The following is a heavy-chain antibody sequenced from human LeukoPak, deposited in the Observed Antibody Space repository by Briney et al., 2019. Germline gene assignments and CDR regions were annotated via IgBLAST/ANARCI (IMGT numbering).Heavy chain of an antibody. CDR2: ISYHGSNK. D-gene: IGHD6-19*01. J-gene: IGHJ4*02. Sequence: GGSLRLSCAASGFTFSSYAMHWVRQAPGKGLEWVAVISYHGSNKYYADSVKGRFTISRDNSKNTLYLQMNSLRAEDTAVYYCARGAVALLSYFDYWGQGTLVTVSS. CDR1: GFTFSSYA. CDR3: ARGAVALLSYFDY. V-gene: IGHV3-30-3*01.